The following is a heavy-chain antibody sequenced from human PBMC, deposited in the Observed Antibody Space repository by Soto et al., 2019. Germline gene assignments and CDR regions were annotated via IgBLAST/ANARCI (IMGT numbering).Heavy chain of an antibody. V-gene: IGHV4-4*02. CDR1: GQDIKTNYW. Sequence: SETLSLTCLVSGQDIKTNYWWAWVRQTPGKGLEWIGEIYHSGSAIYPPSLKNRVTLSLDGSKNQFSLKLSSVTAADTAMYYCVCIFSGGYSYGFYYYGMDVWGQGTTVTGSS. CDR3: VCIFSGGYSYGFYYYGMDV. J-gene: IGHJ6*02. D-gene: IGHD5-18*01. CDR2: IYHSGSA.